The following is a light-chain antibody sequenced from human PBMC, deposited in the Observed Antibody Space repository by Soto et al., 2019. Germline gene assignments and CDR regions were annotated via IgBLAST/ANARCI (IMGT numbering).Light chain of an antibody. Sequence: IQLTQSPSSLSASVGDRVTITCRASQGISSYLAWYQQKPGKAPKLLIYAASTLQSGVPSRFSGSGSGTEFTLTIASLQPEDFATYYCLQTYSPPFTFGPGTKVDIK. CDR3: LQTYSPPFT. CDR1: QGISSY. V-gene: IGKV1-39*01. J-gene: IGKJ3*01. CDR2: AAS.